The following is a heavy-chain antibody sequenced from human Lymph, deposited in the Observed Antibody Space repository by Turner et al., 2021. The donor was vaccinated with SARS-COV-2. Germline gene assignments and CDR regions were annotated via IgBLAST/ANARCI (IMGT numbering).Heavy chain of an antibody. J-gene: IGHJ6*02. D-gene: IGHD3-3*01. V-gene: IGHV3-30*18. CDR1: GFTFSSYG. CDR3: AKVRSIFGVVIGGMDV. Sequence: QVQLVESGGGVVQPGRSLSLSCPASGFTFSSYGMHWVRQAPGKGLEWVAVISYDGSNKYYADSVKGRFTISRDNSKNTLYLQMNSLRAEDTAVYYCAKVRSIFGVVIGGMDVWGQGTTVTVSS. CDR2: ISYDGSNK.